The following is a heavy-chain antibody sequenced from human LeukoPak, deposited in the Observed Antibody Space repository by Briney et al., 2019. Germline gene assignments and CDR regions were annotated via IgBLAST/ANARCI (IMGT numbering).Heavy chain of an antibody. V-gene: IGHV1-69*05. D-gene: IGHD4-23*01. CDR2: IIPIFGTA. CDR3: ARADGGNSIGDAFDI. CDR1: GGTFSSYA. Sequence: SVKVSCKASGGTFSSYAISWVRQAPGQGLEWMGGIIPIFGTANYAQKFQGRVTITTDKSTSTAYMELSSLRSEDTAVYYCARADGGNSIGDAFDIWGQGTMVTVSS. J-gene: IGHJ3*02.